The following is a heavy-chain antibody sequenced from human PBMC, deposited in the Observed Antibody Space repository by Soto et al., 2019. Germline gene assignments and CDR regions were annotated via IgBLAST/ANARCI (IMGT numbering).Heavy chain of an antibody. Sequence: ASETLSLTCTVSGGSISSYYWSWIRQPPGKGLEWIGYIYYSGSTNYNPSLKSRVTISVDTSKNQFSLKLSSVTAADTAVYYCARLGYSGYDWGFWFEPWGQGTLVTVSS. CDR2: IYYSGST. CDR1: GGSISSYY. CDR3: ARLGYSGYDWGFWFEP. D-gene: IGHD5-12*01. J-gene: IGHJ5*02. V-gene: IGHV4-59*08.